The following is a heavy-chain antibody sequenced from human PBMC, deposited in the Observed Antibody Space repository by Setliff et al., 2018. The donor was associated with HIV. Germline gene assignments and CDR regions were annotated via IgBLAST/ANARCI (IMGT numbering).Heavy chain of an antibody. CDR2: ISDSDNST. J-gene: IGHJ3*02. CDR3: AKDPSLGPRKAFDI. D-gene: IGHD7-27*01. CDR1: GFTFSRYG. V-gene: IGHV3-23*01. Sequence: LGESLKISCAASGFTFSRYGMNWVRQAPGKGLEWVSTISDSDNSTYYADSVMGRFTISRDNSKNTLYLQINSLRAEDTAVYYCAKDPSLGPRKAFDIWGQGTMVTVSS.